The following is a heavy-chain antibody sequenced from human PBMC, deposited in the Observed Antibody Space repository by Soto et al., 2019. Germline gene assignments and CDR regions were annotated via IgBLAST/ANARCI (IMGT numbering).Heavy chain of an antibody. Sequence: QVQLAESGGGLVKSGGSLTLSCSTSGFFFTDYFMSWIRQAPGKGLEWVSYISPSGDVTHYADSVKGRFTISRDNTKNSLCLQMSSLRDDDPAVYYCARQLERRVGAASHWGQGTRVSVSS. V-gene: IGHV3-11*01. CDR2: ISPSGDVT. CDR1: GFFFTDYF. J-gene: IGHJ4*02. CDR3: ARQLERRVGAASH. D-gene: IGHD1-26*01.